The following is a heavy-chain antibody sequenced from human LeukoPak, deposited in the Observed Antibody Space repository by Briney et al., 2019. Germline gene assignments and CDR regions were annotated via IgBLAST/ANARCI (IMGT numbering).Heavy chain of an antibody. CDR1: GGSFSGYY. V-gene: IGHV4-34*01. CDR2: INHSGCT. Sequence: SETLSLTCAVYGGSFSGYYWSWIRQPPGKGLEWVGEINHSGCTNYNPSLKSRVTISVDTAKNQFSLKLSSVTAADTAVYYWARGRFDYWGQGTLVTVSS. CDR3: ARGRFDY. J-gene: IGHJ4*02.